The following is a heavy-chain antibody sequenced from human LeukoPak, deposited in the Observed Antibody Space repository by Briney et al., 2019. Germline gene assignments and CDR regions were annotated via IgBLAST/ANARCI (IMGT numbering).Heavy chain of an antibody. Sequence: SETLSLTCTVSGGSTSSYYWSWIRQPPGKGLEWIGYIYTSGSTNYNPSLRSRVTISVDTSKNQFSLKLSSVTAADTAVYYCARLGYYDSSGYYYASFDYWGQGTLVTVSS. D-gene: IGHD3-22*01. CDR3: ARLGYYDSSGYYYASFDY. V-gene: IGHV4-4*09. J-gene: IGHJ4*02. CDR1: GGSTSSYY. CDR2: IYTSGST.